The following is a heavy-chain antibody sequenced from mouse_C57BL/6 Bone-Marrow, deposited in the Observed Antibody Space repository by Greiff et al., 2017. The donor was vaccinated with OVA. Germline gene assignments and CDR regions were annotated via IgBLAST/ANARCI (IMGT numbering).Heavy chain of an antibody. Sequence: QVQLKQSGAELVRPGASVKLSCKASGYTFTDYYINWVKQRPGQGLEWIARIYPGSGNTYYNEKFKGKATLTAEKSSSTAYMQLSSLTSEDSAVYFCAREDGYLYFDVWGTGTTVTVSS. CDR2: IYPGSGNT. CDR1: GYTFTDYY. V-gene: IGHV1-76*01. J-gene: IGHJ1*03. D-gene: IGHD2-3*01. CDR3: AREDGYLYFDV.